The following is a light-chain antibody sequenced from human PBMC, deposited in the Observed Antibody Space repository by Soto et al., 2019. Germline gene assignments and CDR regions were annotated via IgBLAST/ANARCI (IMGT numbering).Light chain of an antibody. CDR1: SGHSNYA. J-gene: IGLJ2*01. CDR2: LNSDGSH. CDR3: QSWGSGILV. Sequence: QPVLTQSPSASASLGASFKLTCTLSSGHSNYAIAWHQQQSEKGPRYLMKLNSDGSHSKGDWIPDRFSGSSSGAERYLTISSLQSEDEADYYCQSWGSGILVFVGGTKLTVL. V-gene: IGLV4-69*01.